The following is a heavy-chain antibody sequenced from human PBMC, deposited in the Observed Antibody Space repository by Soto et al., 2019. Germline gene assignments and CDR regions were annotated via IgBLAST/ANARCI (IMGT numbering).Heavy chain of an antibody. CDR1: GFTFSSYA. J-gene: IGHJ6*02. D-gene: IGHD3-3*01. Sequence: PGGSLRLSCAASGFTFSSYAMSWVRQAPGKGLEWVSAISGSGGSTYYADSVKGRFTISRDNSKNTLYLQMNSLRAEDTAVYYCAKDSKRFLVIGMDVWGQGTTVTVSS. CDR2: ISGSGGST. CDR3: AKDSKRFLVIGMDV. V-gene: IGHV3-23*01.